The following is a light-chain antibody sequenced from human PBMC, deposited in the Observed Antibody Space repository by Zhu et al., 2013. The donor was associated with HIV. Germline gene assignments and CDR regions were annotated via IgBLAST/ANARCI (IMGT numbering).Light chain of an antibody. CDR3: CSYAGSAIWV. CDR1: SSDVGAYNY. J-gene: IGLJ3*02. CDR2: EVS. V-gene: IGLV2-23*02. Sequence: LTQPPSVSVSPGQTATISCTGTSSDVGAYNYVSWYQQHPGKAPKLIIYEVSFRPSGVSNRFSGSKSGNTASLTISGLQAEDEADYYCCSYAGSAIWVFGGGTKVTVL.